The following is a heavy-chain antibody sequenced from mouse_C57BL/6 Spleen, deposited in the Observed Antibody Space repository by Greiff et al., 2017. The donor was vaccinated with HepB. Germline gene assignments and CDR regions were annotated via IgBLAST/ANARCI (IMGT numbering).Heavy chain of an antibody. V-gene: IGHV1-72*01. CDR2: TDPNSGGT. CDR3: ARGWDDWFAY. D-gene: IGHD4-1*01. Sequence: QVQLQQPGAELVKPGASVKLSCKASGYTFTSYWMHWVKHRPGRGLEWIGRTDPNSGGTKYNEKFKSKATLTVDKPSSTAYMQLSSLTSEDSAVDYCARGWDDWFAYWGQGALVTVSA. CDR1: GYTFTSYW. J-gene: IGHJ3*01.